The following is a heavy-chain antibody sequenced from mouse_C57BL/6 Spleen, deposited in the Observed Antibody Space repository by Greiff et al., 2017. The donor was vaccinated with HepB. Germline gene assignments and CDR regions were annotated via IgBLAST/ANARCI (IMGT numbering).Heavy chain of an antibody. Sequence: VQGVESGPELVKPGASVKLSCKASGYTFTSYDINWVKQRPGQGLEWIGWIYPRDGSTKYNEKFKGKATLTVDTSSSTAYMELHSLTSEDSAVYFCAKNWYFDYWGQGTTLTVSS. CDR3: AKNWYFDY. J-gene: IGHJ2*01. V-gene: IGHV1-85*01. D-gene: IGHD4-1*01. CDR1: GYTFTSYD. CDR2: IYPRDGST.